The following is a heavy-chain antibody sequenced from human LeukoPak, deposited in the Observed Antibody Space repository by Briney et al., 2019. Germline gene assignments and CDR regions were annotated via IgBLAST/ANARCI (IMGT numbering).Heavy chain of an antibody. J-gene: IGHJ4*02. V-gene: IGHV5-51*01. D-gene: IGHD1-1*01. Sequence: GESLKISCKASGYSFANYWIGWVRQVPGKGLGWVAMINPGDTNIAYSPSFQAQVTISADRSISTAYLQWSSLKASDTAIYYCARPRRAERDEDFWGQGTLVTVSS. CDR3: ARPRRAERDEDF. CDR2: INPGDTNI. CDR1: GYSFANYW.